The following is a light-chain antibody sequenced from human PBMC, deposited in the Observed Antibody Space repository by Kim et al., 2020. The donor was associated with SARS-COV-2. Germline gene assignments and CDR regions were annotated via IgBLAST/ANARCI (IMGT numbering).Light chain of an antibody. CDR2: KDS. V-gene: IGLV3-25*03. Sequence: VSPGQTARITCAGDALPKQYAYWYQQKPGQAPVVVIYKDSERPSGIPERFSGSSSGTTVTLTISGVQAEDEADYYCQSADSRGTWVFGGGTQLTVL. J-gene: IGLJ3*02. CDR3: QSADSRGTWV. CDR1: ALPKQY.